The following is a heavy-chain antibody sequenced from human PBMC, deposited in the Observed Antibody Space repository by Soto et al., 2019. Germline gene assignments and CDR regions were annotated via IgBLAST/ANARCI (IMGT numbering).Heavy chain of an antibody. CDR2: IDHAGVNT. CDR3: ATDVGPIMFDY. CDR1: GFTFTNYA. V-gene: IGHV3-23*01. Sequence: EVQLWESGGDFIQPGGPLRVSCAASGFTFTNYAMSWVRQAPGKGLEWVSTIDHAGVNTHYADSVKGRFTISRDNSKGTLYLQMNSLRAEDTAIYYCATDVGPIMFDYWGQGALITVSS. J-gene: IGHJ4*02. D-gene: IGHD1-26*01.